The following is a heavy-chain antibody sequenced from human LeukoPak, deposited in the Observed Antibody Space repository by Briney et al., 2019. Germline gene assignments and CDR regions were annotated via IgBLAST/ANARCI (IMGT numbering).Heavy chain of an antibody. D-gene: IGHD2-8*01. CDR1: GFTFSSYS. CDR3: ARSLPPLMDFDY. J-gene: IGHJ4*02. Sequence: GGSLRLSCAASGFTFSSYSMNWVRQAPGKGLEWVSSISSSSSYIYYADSVKGRFTISRDNAKNSLYLQMNSLRAEDTAVYYCARSLPPLMDFDYWGQGTLVTVSS. CDR2: ISSSSSYI. V-gene: IGHV3-21*04.